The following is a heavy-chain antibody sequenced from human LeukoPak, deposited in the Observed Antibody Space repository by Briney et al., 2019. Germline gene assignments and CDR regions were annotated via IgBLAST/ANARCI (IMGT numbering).Heavy chain of an antibody. CDR1: GGSISSSSYY. V-gene: IGHV4-39*01. Sequence: PSETLSLTCSVSGGSISSSSYYWGWIRQPPGKGLEWIGSIYYSGSTYYNPSLKSRVTISVDTSKNQFSLKLSSVTAADTAVYHCARHSSYYGNFDYWGQGTLVPVSS. CDR2: IYYSGST. D-gene: IGHD3-10*01. CDR3: ARHSSYYGNFDY. J-gene: IGHJ4*02.